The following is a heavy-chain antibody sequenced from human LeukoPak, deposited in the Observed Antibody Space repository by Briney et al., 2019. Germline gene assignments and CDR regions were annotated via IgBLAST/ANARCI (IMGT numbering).Heavy chain of an antibody. CDR1: GFTFSAHW. D-gene: IGHD3-22*01. J-gene: IGHJ4*02. V-gene: IGHV3-23*01. Sequence: GGSLRLSCAASGFTFSAHWMHWVRQVPGKGLEWVSVISDSGGSRYHADSVKGRFTISRDNSKNTLYLQMNSLRAEDTAVYYCAKRVDSSGYYYPPYFDYWGQGTLVTVSS. CDR3: AKRVDSSGYYYPPYFDY. CDR2: ISDSGGSR.